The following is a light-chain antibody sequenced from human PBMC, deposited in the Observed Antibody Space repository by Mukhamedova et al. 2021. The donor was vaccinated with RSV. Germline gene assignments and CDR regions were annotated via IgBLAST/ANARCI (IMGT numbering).Light chain of an antibody. CDR3: LQHNSYPLT. Sequence: WYQRRVHGKAPKRLIYAASSLHGGVPSRFSGSGSGTAFTLTISSLQPEDFATYYCLQHNSYPLTFGGWTKVAIK. CDR2: AAS. V-gene: IGKV1-17*01. J-gene: IGKJ4*01.